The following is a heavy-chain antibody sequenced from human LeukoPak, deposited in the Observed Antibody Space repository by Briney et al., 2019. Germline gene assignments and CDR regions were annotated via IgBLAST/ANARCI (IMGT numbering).Heavy chain of an antibody. CDR1: GYTFTSYG. Sequence: ASVKVSCKASGYTFTSYGISWVRQAPGQGLEWMGWISAYNGNTNYAQKLQGRVTMTTDTSTSTAYMELRSLRSDDTAVYYCARDAGYCSSTSCHGGAFDYWGQGTLVTVSS. V-gene: IGHV1-18*01. D-gene: IGHD2-2*01. CDR3: ARDAGYCSSTSCHGGAFDY. J-gene: IGHJ4*02. CDR2: ISAYNGNT.